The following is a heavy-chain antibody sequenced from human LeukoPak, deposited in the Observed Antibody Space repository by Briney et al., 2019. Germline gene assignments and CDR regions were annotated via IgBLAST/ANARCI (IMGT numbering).Heavy chain of an antibody. D-gene: IGHD4-23*01. V-gene: IGHV5-51*01. CDR3: ARLAVVKGSSDAFNI. CDR2: IYPGDSDT. J-gene: IGHJ3*02. CDR1: GYSFTSYW. Sequence: WESLKISCKGSGYSFTSYWIGWVRQMPGKGLEWMGIIYPGDSDTRYSPSFQGQVTISADKSISTAYLQWSSLKASDTAMYYCARLAVVKGSSDAFNIWGQGTMVTVSS.